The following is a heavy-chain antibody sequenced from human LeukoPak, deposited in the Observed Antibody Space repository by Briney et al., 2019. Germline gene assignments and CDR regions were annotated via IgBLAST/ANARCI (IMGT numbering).Heavy chain of an antibody. CDR1: GGSISSDAYF. CDR3: ASEAHRGGGFDS. V-gene: IGHV4-39*02. CDR2: IYFTGNT. J-gene: IGHJ4*02. D-gene: IGHD3-16*01. Sequence: PAETLSLTCTVSGGSISSDAYFWGWIPQPPGKGLEWIANIYFTGNTYYNPSLKSLATISVDTSKNHFYLTLGAVTAADAAVYYCASEAHRGGGFDSWGQGTLVTVSS.